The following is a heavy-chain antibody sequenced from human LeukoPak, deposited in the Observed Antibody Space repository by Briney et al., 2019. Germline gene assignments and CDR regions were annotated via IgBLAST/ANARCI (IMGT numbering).Heavy chain of an antibody. Sequence: ASVKVSCKASGYTFTSYDINWVRQATGQGLEWTGWIYPNNGGANYAQNFQGRVTMTRDTSMSTAYMELSSLRSDDTAVYYCARFSGSSNFDYWGQGTLVTVSS. V-gene: IGHV1-2*02. CDR3: ARFSGSSNFDY. CDR2: IYPNNGGA. J-gene: IGHJ4*02. D-gene: IGHD1-26*01. CDR1: GYTFTSYD.